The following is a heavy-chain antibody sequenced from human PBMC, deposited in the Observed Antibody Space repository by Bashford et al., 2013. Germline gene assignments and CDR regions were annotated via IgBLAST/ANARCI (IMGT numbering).Heavy chain of an antibody. V-gene: IGHV1-2*02. Sequence: ASVKVSCKASGYTFTTYYMHWVRQTPGQGLEWMGWVNPNSGDTNYAQNFQGRVSMTRDTSISTAYLELSRLRSDDTAVYYCAKXYCAGDCAXFFDLWG. CDR2: VNPNSGDT. D-gene: IGHD2-21*02. J-gene: IGHJ2*01. CDR1: GYTFTTYY. CDR3: AKXYCAGDCAXFFDL.